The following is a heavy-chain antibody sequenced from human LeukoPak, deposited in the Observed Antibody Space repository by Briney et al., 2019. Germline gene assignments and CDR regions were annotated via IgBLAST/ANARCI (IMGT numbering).Heavy chain of an antibody. V-gene: IGHV4-61*02. CDR2: IYTSGST. Sequence: PSETLSLTCTVSGGSISSGSYYWSWIRQPAGKGLEWIGRIYTSGSTNYNPSLKSRVTMSVDTSKNQFSLKLSSVTAADTAVHYCARDAPSDYGDYYYYYMDVWGKGTTVTVSS. CDR3: ARDAPSDYGDYYYYYMDV. D-gene: IGHD4-17*01. CDR1: GGSISSGSYY. J-gene: IGHJ6*03.